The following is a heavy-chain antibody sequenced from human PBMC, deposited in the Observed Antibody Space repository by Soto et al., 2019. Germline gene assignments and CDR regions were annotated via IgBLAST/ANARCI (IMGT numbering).Heavy chain of an antibody. J-gene: IGHJ5*02. V-gene: IGHV1-69*13. CDR1: GGTFSSYA. CDR2: IIPIFGTA. D-gene: IGHD1-1*01. Sequence: ASVKVSCKASGGTFSSYAISWVRQAPGQGLEWMGGIIPIFGTANYAQKFQGRVTITADESTSTAYMELSSLRSEDTAVYYCARDHQLGIDSDFDPWGQGTLVTVS. CDR3: ARDHQLGIDSDFDP.